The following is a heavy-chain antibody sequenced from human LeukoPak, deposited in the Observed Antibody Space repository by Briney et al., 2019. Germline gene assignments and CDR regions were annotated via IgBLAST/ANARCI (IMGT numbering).Heavy chain of an antibody. J-gene: IGHJ4*02. CDR3: ATKGSSDYFDY. CDR2: ISGSGGST. Sequence: GGSLRLSCAASGFTFSSYAMSWVRQAPGKGLEWVSAISGSGGSTYYADSVKGRFTISRDSSKNTLCLQMNSLRAEDTAVYYCATKGSSDYFDYWGQGTLVTVSS. CDR1: GFTFSSYA. D-gene: IGHD6-6*01. V-gene: IGHV3-23*01.